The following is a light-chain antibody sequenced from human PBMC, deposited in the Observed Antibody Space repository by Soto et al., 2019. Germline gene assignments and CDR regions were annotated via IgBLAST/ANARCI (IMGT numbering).Light chain of an antibody. Sequence: QSALTQPASVSGSPGQSITISCTGTSSDVGGYNYVSWYQQHPGVAPKLIIYEVSNRPSGVSNRLSGSKSGNTASLTISGLQADDEAGYYCSPSALSRTWVFGGGTKLTVL. V-gene: IGLV2-14*01. J-gene: IGLJ3*02. CDR3: SPSALSRTWV. CDR1: SSDVGGYNY. CDR2: EVS.